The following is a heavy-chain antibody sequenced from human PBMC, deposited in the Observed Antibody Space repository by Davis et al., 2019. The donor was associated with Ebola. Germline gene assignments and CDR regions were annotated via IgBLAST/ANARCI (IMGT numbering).Heavy chain of an antibody. V-gene: IGHV1-18*04. CDR1: GYTFTSYG. D-gene: IGHD3-3*01. Sequence: ASVKVSCKASGYTFTSYGISWVRQAPGQGLEWMGWISAYNGNTNYAQKLQGRVTMTTDTSTSTAYMGLRSLRSDDTAVYYCASSIFGVVVNPYYFDYWSQGTLVTVSS. CDR2: ISAYNGNT. J-gene: IGHJ4*02. CDR3: ASSIFGVVVNPYYFDY.